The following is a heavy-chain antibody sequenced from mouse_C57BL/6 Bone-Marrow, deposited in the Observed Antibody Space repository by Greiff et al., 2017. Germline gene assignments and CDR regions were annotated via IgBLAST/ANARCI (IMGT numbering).Heavy chain of an antibody. J-gene: IGHJ1*03. Sequence: EVQLQQSGPELVKPGASVKMSCKASGYTFTGYYMHWVKQSHGKSLEWIGEINPTTGGTSYNQKFKGKATLTVNKTSSTAYMQLRSLTSEDSAVYYCARFGGYPYFAVWGTGTTVTVSA. D-gene: IGHD2-2*01. CDR1: GYTFTGYY. V-gene: IGHV1-22*01. CDR3: ARFGGYPYFAV. CDR2: INPTTGGT.